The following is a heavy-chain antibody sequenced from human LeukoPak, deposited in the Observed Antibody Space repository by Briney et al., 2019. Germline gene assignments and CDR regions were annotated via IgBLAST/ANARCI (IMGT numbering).Heavy chain of an antibody. CDR2: IIPIFGTA. Sequence: SVKVSCKASGGTFSSYAISWVRQAPGQGLEWMGGIIPIFGTANYAQKLQGRVTMTTDTSTSTAYMELRSLRSDDTAVYYCGRGSNFDYWGQGTLVTVSS. D-gene: IGHD3-16*01. V-gene: IGHV1-69*05. J-gene: IGHJ4*02. CDR3: GRGSNFDY. CDR1: GGTFSSYA.